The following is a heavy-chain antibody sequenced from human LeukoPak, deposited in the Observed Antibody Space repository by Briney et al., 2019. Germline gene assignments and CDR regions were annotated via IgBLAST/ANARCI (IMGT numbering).Heavy chain of an antibody. V-gene: IGHV1-46*01. J-gene: IGHJ6*04. CDR1: GYTFTSYY. CDR2: INPSGGSA. D-gene: IGHD2-2*01. Sequence: AAVKVSCKASGYTFTSYYMQWVRQAPGQGLEWMGIINPSGGSASYAQKFPGRVTMTSDTSTSTVYMELSSLRSEDTAVYYCAIAPLRADIVVVPAATSYYYYYGMDVWGKGTTVTVSS. CDR3: AIAPLRADIVVVPAATSYYYYYGMDV.